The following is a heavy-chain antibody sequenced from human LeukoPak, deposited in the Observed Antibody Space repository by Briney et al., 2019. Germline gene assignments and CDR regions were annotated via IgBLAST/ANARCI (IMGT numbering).Heavy chain of an antibody. D-gene: IGHD1-1*01. CDR1: GSTFSTYI. J-gene: IGHJ1*01. Sequence: GGSLRLSCVASGSTFSTYIMNWVRQAPGKGLEWVSYISSDSTTMNYADSVRGRFIISRDNAKSSLFLQMNSLRDEDTAVYYCARGTATTGGYFQHCGPGTLVTVSS. CDR3: ARGTATTGGYFQH. CDR2: ISSDSTTM. V-gene: IGHV3-48*02.